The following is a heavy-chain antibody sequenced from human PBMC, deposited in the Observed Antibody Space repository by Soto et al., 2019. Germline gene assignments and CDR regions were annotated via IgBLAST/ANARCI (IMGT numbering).Heavy chain of an antibody. V-gene: IGHV3-74*01. J-gene: IGHJ6*02. CDR1: GFSIRDYW. CDR3: ARDRSYAMEV. CDR2: INGDASST. Sequence: PGGSLRLSCEASGFSIRDYWMHWVRQAPGEGLVWVSCINGDASSTTYADSVKGRFTISRDDAKNTVYLQMTSLRAEDTAVYFCARDRSYAMEVWGQGTRVT.